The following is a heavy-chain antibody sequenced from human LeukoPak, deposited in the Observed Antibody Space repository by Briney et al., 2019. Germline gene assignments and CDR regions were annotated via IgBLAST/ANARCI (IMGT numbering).Heavy chain of an antibody. D-gene: IGHD5-12*01. J-gene: IGHJ4*02. V-gene: IGHV3-21*01. CDR3: ARVKASIYSGYDFDY. CDR1: GFTFSSYS. CDR2: ISSSSSYI. Sequence: GGSLRLSCAASGFTFSSYSMDWVRQAPGKGLEWVSSISSSSSYIYYADSVKGRFTISRDNAKNSLYLQMNSLRAEDTAVYYCARVKASIYSGYDFDYWGQGTLVTVSS.